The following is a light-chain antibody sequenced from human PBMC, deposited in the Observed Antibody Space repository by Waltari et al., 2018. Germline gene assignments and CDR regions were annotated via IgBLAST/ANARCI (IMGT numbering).Light chain of an antibody. CDR2: RNN. Sequence: QSVLTPPPSASGTPGQRVTLSCSGGSSNIGRNYVYWYEQLPGTAPRLLIYRNNQRPSGVPYRFSGSKSGTSASLAISGLRSEDEADYYCAAWDDSLSGVVFGGGTKVTVL. V-gene: IGLV1-47*01. CDR1: SSNIGRNY. CDR3: AAWDDSLSGVV. J-gene: IGLJ2*01.